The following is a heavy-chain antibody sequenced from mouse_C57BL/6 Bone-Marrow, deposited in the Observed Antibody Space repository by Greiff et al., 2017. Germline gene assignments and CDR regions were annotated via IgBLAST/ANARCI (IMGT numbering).Heavy chain of an antibody. V-gene: IGHV1-26*01. CDR3: ARCYDGTTGGFYAMDY. J-gene: IGHJ4*01. CDR2: INPNNGGT. CDR1: GYTFTDYY. D-gene: IGHD2-3*01. Sequence: VQLQQSGPELVKPGASVKISCKASGYTFTDYYMNWVKQSHGKSLEWIGDINPNNGGTSYNQKFKGKATFTVDKSSSTAYMELHSLTSEDSAVYYCARCYDGTTGGFYAMDYWGQGTSVTVSS.